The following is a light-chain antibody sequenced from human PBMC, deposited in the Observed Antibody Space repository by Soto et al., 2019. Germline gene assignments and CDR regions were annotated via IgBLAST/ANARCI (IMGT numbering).Light chain of an antibody. CDR2: GAS. CDR3: QQYNNWPPEYT. Sequence: EIVMTQSPATLSVSPGERATLSCRASQSVSSNLAWYQQKPGQAPRLLIYGASTRATGIPARFSGSGSGTEFTLTISSLQSEDFAVYYCQQYNNWPPEYTFGQGTKVDIE. J-gene: IGKJ2*01. V-gene: IGKV3-15*01. CDR1: QSVSSN.